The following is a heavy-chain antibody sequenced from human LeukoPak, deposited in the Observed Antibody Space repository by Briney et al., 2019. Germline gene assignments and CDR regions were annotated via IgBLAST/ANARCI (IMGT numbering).Heavy chain of an antibody. J-gene: IGHJ3*02. CDR2: IYYSGNT. CDR3: ARHAQEQWLDGAFDI. V-gene: IGHV4-34*01. Sequence: QSSETLSLTCAVYGGSFSGYYWSWIRQPPGKGLEWIGSIYYSGNTYYNPSLKSRVTISVDTSKNQFSLKLSSVTAADTAVYYCARHAQEQWLDGAFDIWGQGTMVTVSS. D-gene: IGHD6-19*01. CDR1: GGSFSGYY.